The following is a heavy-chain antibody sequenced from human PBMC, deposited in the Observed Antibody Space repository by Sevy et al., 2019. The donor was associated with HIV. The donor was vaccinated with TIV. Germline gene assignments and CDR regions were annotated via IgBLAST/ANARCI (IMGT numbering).Heavy chain of an antibody. D-gene: IGHD6-19*01. J-gene: IGHJ1*01. CDR2: ISYDAKVK. Sequence: GGSLRLSCAASGFTFSSFGMHWVRQAPGKGLEWVAVISYDAKVKYYADSVKGRFTISRDNSMNTLYLQINSLRAEDTAIYHCVNSLDSGWTRYFQDWGQGTLVTVSS. CDR3: VNSLDSGWTRYFQD. V-gene: IGHV3-30*18. CDR1: GFTFSSFG.